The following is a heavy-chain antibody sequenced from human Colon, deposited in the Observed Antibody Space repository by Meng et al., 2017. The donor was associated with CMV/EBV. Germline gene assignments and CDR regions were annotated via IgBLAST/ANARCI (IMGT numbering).Heavy chain of an antibody. Sequence: FTFNNYAMSWVRQAPGNGLEWVSVIGGDDGATYYANSVKGRFTISRDNSKNTLFLQMDSLTAEDTALYYCAKVPEGFCSGGSCRFDHWGRGVLVTVSS. CDR1: FTFNNYA. D-gene: IGHD2-15*01. CDR2: IGGDDGAT. V-gene: IGHV3-23*01. J-gene: IGHJ4*02. CDR3: AKVPEGFCSGGSCRFDH.